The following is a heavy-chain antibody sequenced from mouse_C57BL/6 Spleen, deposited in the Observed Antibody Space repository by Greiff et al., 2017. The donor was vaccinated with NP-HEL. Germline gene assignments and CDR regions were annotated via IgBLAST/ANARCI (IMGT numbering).Heavy chain of an antibody. D-gene: IGHD4-1*01. Sequence: EVQLVESGGGLVKPGGSLKLSCAASGFTFSDYGMHWVRQAPEKGLEWVAYISSGSSTIYYADTVKGRFTISRDNAKNTLFLQMTSLRSEDTAMYYCARGNWDGVFAYWGQGTLVTVSA. CDR2: ISSGSSTI. J-gene: IGHJ3*01. CDR1: GFTFSDYG. V-gene: IGHV5-17*01. CDR3: ARGNWDGVFAY.